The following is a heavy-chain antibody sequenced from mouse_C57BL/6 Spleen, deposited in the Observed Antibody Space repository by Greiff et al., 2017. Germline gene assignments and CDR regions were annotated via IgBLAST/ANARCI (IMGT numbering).Heavy chain of an antibody. CDR2: IDPSDSYT. CDR1: GYTFTSYW. V-gene: IGHV1-50*01. CDR3: ASYDYPYAMDY. D-gene: IGHD2-4*01. Sequence: QVQLQQPGAELVKPGASVKLSCKASGYTFTSYWMQWVKQRPGQGLEWIGEIDPSDSYTNYNQKFKGKATLTVDTSSSTAYMQLSSLTCEDSAVYYCASYDYPYAMDYWGQGTSVTVSS. J-gene: IGHJ4*01.